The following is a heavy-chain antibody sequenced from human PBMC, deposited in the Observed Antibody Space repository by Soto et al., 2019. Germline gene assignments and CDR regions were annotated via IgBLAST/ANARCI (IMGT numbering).Heavy chain of an antibody. CDR3: XXXXXXXXXXXXGXXXDI. CDR2: IFPSDSET. J-gene: IGHJ3*02. Sequence: ESLKISCNVSTFTFPNYWIAWARQMPGKGLEYLGIIFPSDSETKYSPSFQGQVTISSDASIIAIYLHLSSLRASDTGMYYXXXXXXXXXXXXXGXXXDIXGQGXMXXVXS. V-gene: IGHV5-51*01. CDR1: TFTFPNYW.